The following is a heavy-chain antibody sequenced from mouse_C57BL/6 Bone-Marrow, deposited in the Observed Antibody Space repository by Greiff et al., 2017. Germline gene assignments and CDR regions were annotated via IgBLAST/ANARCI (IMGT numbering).Heavy chain of an antibody. Sequence: EVQLVESEGGLVQPGSSMKLSCTASGFTFSDYYMAWVRQVPEKGLEWVANINYDGSSTYYLDSLKSRFIISRDNAKNILYLQMSSLKSEDTATYYCARGDYYGSGYFDVWGTGTTVTVSS. V-gene: IGHV5-16*01. D-gene: IGHD1-1*01. CDR3: ARGDYYGSGYFDV. J-gene: IGHJ1*03. CDR1: GFTFSDYY. CDR2: INYDGSST.